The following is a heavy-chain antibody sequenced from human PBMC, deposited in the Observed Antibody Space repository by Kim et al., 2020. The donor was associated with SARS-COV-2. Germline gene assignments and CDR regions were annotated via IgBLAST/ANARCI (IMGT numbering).Heavy chain of an antibody. Sequence: GGSLRLSCAASGFSFSEWWMDWVRQAPGKGPEWVARIDNDGTTTLYADSVKGRFTISRDNSKNTLYLQMTGLRADDTGVYYCTRGPFWGQGTLFTVSS. CDR2: IDNDGTTT. V-gene: IGHV3-74*01. CDR3: TRGPF. J-gene: IGHJ4*02. CDR1: GFSFSEWW.